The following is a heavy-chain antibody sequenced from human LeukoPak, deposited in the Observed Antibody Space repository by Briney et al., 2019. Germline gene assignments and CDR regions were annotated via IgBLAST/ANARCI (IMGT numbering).Heavy chain of an antibody. J-gene: IGHJ4*02. CDR3: AKDRSSYGYLDD. Sequence: GGPLRLSCAASGFTFINHAMTWVRQAPGKGLEWVSGIRGSGDRTFYAESVKGRFTISRDNFKNTVYLEMNSLRAEDTAVYYCAKDRSSYGYLDDWGQGTLVTVSS. CDR1: GFTFINHA. V-gene: IGHV3-23*01. CDR2: IRGSGDRT. D-gene: IGHD5-18*01.